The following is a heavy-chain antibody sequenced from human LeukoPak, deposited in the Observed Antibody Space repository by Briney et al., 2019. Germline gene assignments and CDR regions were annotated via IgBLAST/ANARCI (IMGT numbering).Heavy chain of an antibody. Sequence: QPGRSLRLSCAASGSTFSTYAMHWVRQAPGKGLEWVAVISYDETNEYYADSVKGRFTISRDNSKNTLYLQMNSLRAEDTAVYYCARDNNGDYWGQGTLVTVSS. CDR2: ISYDETNE. V-gene: IGHV3-30-3*01. CDR1: GSTFSTYA. J-gene: IGHJ4*02. D-gene: IGHD1/OR15-1a*01. CDR3: ARDNNGDY.